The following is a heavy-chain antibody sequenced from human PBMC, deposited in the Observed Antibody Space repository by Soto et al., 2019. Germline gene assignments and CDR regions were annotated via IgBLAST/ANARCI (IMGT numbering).Heavy chain of an antibody. CDR2: ISAYNGNT. CDR3: ARGTRXSSSWPMYYYYYYGMDV. Sequence: GASVKVSCKASGYTFTSYGISWVRQAPGQGLEWMGWISAYNGNTNYAQKLQGRVTMTTDTSTSTAYMELRSLRSDDTAVYYCARGTRXSSSWPMYYYYYYGMDVWGQGTTVTVSS. J-gene: IGHJ6*02. V-gene: IGHV1-18*04. D-gene: IGHD6-13*01. CDR1: GYTFTSYG.